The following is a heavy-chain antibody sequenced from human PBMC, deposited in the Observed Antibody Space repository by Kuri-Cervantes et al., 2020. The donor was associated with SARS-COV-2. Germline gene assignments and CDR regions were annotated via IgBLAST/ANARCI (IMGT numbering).Heavy chain of an antibody. D-gene: IGHD3-22*01. J-gene: IGHJ3*02. CDR1: GFTFSSYS. CDR2: ISSSSSST. V-gene: IGHV3-21*05. Sequence: GESLKISCAASGFTFSSYSMNWVRQAPGNGLEWVSYISSSSSSTYYADSVKGRFTISRDNAKNSLYLQMNSLRAEDTAVYYCARDIVYYDSCGYYCSDLGPHDASEIWGQGTMVTVSS. CDR3: ARDIVYYDSCGYYCSDLGPHDASEI.